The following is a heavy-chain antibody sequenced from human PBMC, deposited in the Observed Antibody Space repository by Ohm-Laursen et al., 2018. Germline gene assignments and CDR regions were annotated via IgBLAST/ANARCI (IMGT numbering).Heavy chain of an antibody. CDR1: GFTFSSYA. CDR3: AKDLYLHGYSSAWGIDY. J-gene: IGHJ4*02. V-gene: IGHV3-23*01. CDR2: ISGGGGRT. D-gene: IGHD6-19*01. Sequence: FLRLSCAASGFTFSSYAVSLVRPAPGKGPGWGSGISGGGGRTYYADSVRGRFTISRDDANNMLDLQMNSLRAEDTAVYYCAKDLYLHGYSSAWGIDYWGQGTLVTVSS.